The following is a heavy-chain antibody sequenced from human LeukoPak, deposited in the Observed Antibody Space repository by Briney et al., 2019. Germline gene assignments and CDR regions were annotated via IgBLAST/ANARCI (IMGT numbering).Heavy chain of an antibody. Sequence: ASVKVSCKASGYTFTGYYMHWVRQAPGQGLEWMGWINPNSGGTNYAQKFQGRVTMTRDTSISTAYMELSRLRSDATAVYYCARHPTDYYYYYMDVWGKGTTVTVSS. CDR2: INPNSGGT. CDR1: GYTFTGYY. V-gene: IGHV1-2*02. J-gene: IGHJ6*03. D-gene: IGHD1-26*01. CDR3: ARHPTDYYYYYMDV.